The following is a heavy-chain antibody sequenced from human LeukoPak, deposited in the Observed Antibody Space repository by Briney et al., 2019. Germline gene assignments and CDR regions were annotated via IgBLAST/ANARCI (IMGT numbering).Heavy chain of an antibody. V-gene: IGHV3-21*01. CDR2: INSRSNYI. Sequence: GGSLRLSCEASGFTFSNHDMNWVRQAPGKGLEWVSSINSRSNYIYYADSVKGRFTISRDNAKESLYLQMNSLRAEDTALYFCARDKVSVIPALDYWGQGTLVIVSS. CDR1: GFTFSNHD. D-gene: IGHD2/OR15-2a*01. CDR3: ARDKVSVIPALDY. J-gene: IGHJ4*02.